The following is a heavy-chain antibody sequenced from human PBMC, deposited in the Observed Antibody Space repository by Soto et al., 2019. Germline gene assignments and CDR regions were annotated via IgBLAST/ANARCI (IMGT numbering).Heavy chain of an antibody. D-gene: IGHD6-6*01. V-gene: IGHV6-1*01. CDR1: GDSVSSDRAA. J-gene: IGHJ6*02. CDR2: TYYRSKWYN. Sequence: SQTLSLTCAISGDSVSSDRAAWNWIRQSPSRGLEWLGRTYYRSKWYNDCAVSVKSRITTNPDTSKNQFSLQLNSVTPEDTAVYYCARVGSIAARSGMDVWGQGTMVTVSS. CDR3: ARVGSIAARSGMDV.